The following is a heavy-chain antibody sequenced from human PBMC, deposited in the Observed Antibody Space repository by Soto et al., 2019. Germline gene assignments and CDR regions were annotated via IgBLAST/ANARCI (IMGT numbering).Heavy chain of an antibody. Sequence: GGSLRLSCAASGFTFSSYAMSWVRQAPGKGLEWVSAISGSGGSTYYADSVKGRFTISRDNSKNTLYLQMNSLRAEDTAVYYCAKEGHIVVVVAATPNDAFDIWGQETMVTVS. CDR2: ISGSGGST. J-gene: IGHJ3*02. CDR3: AKEGHIVVVVAATPNDAFDI. D-gene: IGHD2-15*01. CDR1: GFTFSSYA. V-gene: IGHV3-23*01.